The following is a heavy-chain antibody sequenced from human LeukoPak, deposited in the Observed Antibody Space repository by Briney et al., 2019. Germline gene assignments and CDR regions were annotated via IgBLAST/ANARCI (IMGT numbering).Heavy chain of an antibody. CDR1: GGSFSGYY. D-gene: IGHD3-10*01. J-gene: IGHJ6*03. CDR3: ARMVGWGARRYYYYYMDV. CDR2: INHSGST. Sequence: PSETLSLTCAVYGGSFSGYYWSWIRQPPGKGLEWIGEINHSGSTNYNPSLKSRVTISVDTSKNQFSLKLSSATAADTAVYYCARMVGWGARRYYYYYMDVWGKGTTVTISS. V-gene: IGHV4-34*01.